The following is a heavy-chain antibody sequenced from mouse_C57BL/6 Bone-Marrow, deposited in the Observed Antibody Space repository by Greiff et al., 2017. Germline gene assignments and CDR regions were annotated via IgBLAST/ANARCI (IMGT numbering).Heavy chain of an antibody. Sequence: EVQLQQSGGGLVQPGGSMKLSCAASGFTFSDAWMDWVRQSPEKGLEWVAEIRNKANNHATYYAESVKGRFTISRDDSKSSVYLQMNSLRAEDTGIYYCTRDGSNWYFDVWGTGTTVTVSS. V-gene: IGHV6-6*01. CDR2: IRNKANNHAT. CDR3: TRDGSNWYFDV. D-gene: IGHD1-1*01. J-gene: IGHJ1*03. CDR1: GFTFSDAW.